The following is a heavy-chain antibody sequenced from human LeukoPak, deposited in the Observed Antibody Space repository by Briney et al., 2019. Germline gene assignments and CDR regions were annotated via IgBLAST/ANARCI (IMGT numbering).Heavy chain of an antibody. J-gene: IGHJ5*02. V-gene: IGHV3-23*01. D-gene: IGHD5-18*01. CDR3: AKELRDTAGYDP. CDR1: GFTFSSYA. Sequence: GGSLRLSCAASGFTFSSYAMSWVRQAPGKGLEWVSGISGSGGSTYYADSVRGRFTISRDNSRNTLCLQMNSLRAEDTAVYYCAKELRDTAGYDPWGQGTLVTVSS. CDR2: ISGSGGST.